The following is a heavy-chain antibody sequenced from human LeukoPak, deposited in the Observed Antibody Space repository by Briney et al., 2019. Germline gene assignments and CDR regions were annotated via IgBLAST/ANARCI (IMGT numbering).Heavy chain of an antibody. CDR2: ISGSGGST. D-gene: IGHD5-18*01. J-gene: IGHJ4*02. CDR1: GFTFSSYS. Sequence: PGGSLRLSCASSGFTFSSYSMNWVRQAPGKGLEWVSAISGSGGSTYYADSVKGRFTISRDNSKNTLYLQMNSLRAEDTAVYYCAKVNGYSYGFFDYWGQGTLVTVSS. V-gene: IGHV3-23*01. CDR3: AKVNGYSYGFFDY.